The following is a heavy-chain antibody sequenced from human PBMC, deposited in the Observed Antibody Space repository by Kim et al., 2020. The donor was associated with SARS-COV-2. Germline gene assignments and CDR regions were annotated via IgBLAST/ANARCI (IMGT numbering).Heavy chain of an antibody. CDR2: ISHDGSNK. CDR3: ARGGWYSSSSGGDY. D-gene: IGHD6-6*01. CDR1: GFIFSKYA. V-gene: IGHV3-30-3*01. J-gene: IGHJ4*02. Sequence: GGSLRLSCAASGFIFSKYAIHWVRQAPGKGLEWVAVISHDGSNKYYADSVKGRFTISRDSSNNTLYLQMNSLRPEDTAIYYCARGGWYSSSSGGDYWGQGTLVTVSS.